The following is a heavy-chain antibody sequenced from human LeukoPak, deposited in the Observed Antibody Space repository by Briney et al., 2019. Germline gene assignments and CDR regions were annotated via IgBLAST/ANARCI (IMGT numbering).Heavy chain of an antibody. CDR2: IYSGGST. CDR1: GFTVSSNY. V-gene: IGHV3-53*01. CDR3: ARRAASLRYFDWLTTVNDAFDI. D-gene: IGHD3-9*01. Sequence: GSLRLSCAASGFTVSSNYMSWVRQAPGKGLEWVSVIYSGGSTYYADSVKGRFTISRDNSKNTLYLQMNSLRAEDTAVYYCARRAASLRYFDWLTTVNDAFDIWGQGTMVTVSS. J-gene: IGHJ3*02.